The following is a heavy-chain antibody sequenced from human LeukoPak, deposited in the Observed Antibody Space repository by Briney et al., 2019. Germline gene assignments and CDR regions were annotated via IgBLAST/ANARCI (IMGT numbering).Heavy chain of an antibody. V-gene: IGHV3-21*01. CDR1: GFTFSSYS. D-gene: IGHD5-12*01. CDR3: AKDPLSQYSGYDAGDYFDY. Sequence: GGSLRLSCAASGFTFSSYSMNWVRQAPGKGLEWVSSISSSSSYIYYADSVKGRFTISRDNSKNTLYLQMNSLRAEDTAVYYCAKDPLSQYSGYDAGDYFDYWGQGTLVTVSS. J-gene: IGHJ4*02. CDR2: ISSSSSYI.